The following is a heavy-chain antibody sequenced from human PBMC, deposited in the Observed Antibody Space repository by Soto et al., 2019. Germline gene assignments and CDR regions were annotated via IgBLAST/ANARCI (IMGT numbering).Heavy chain of an antibody. J-gene: IGHJ4*02. Sequence: GGSLRLSCAASGFTFSSYSMNWVRQAPGKGLEWVSYISSSSSTIYYADSVKGRFTISRVNAKNSLYLQMNSLRAEDTAVYYCARTARVLRYYFDYWGQGTLVTVSS. CDR2: ISSSSSTI. CDR1: GFTFSSYS. D-gene: IGHD3-10*01. V-gene: IGHV3-48*01. CDR3: ARTARVLRYYFDY.